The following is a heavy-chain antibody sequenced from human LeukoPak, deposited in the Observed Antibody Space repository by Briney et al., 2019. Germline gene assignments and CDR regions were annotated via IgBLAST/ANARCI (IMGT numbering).Heavy chain of an antibody. CDR1: GFTFSSYA. Sequence: QPGRSLRLSCAASGFTFSSYAMHWVRQAPGKGLEWVAAISYDGSNKYYADSVKGRFTISRDNSKNTLYLQMNSLRAEDTAVYYCARGLLLWFGELSQPFDYWGQGTLVTVSS. V-gene: IGHV3-30*04. CDR3: ARGLLLWFGELSQPFDY. J-gene: IGHJ4*02. CDR2: ISYDGSNK. D-gene: IGHD3-10*01.